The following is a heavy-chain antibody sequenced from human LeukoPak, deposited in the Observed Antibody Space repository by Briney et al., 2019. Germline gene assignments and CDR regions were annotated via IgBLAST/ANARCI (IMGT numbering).Heavy chain of an antibody. J-gene: IGHJ4*02. CDR2: INWNGGRT. D-gene: IGHD1-26*01. CDR3: ARDLKGATRSGY. V-gene: IGHV3-20*04. Sequence: PGGSLRLFCAASGFTFSTYSMNWVRQAPGKGLEWVSGINWNGGRTGYVDSVKGRFTISRDNAKNSLYLQMNSLRAEDTALYYCARDLKGATRSGYWGQGTLVTVSS. CDR1: GFTFSTYS.